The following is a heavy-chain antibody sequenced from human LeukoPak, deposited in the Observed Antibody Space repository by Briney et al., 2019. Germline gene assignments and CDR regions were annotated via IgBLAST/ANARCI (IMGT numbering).Heavy chain of an antibody. CDR1: GGSFSGYY. J-gene: IGHJ4*02. CDR2: INHSGST. CDR3: ARGVAGDIVVVPAAIGAGPLDY. D-gene: IGHD2-2*01. Sequence: PSETLSLTCAVYGGSFSGYYWSWIRRPPGKGLEWIGEINHSGSTNYNPSLKSRVTISVDTSKNQFSLKLSSVTAADTAVYYCARGVAGDIVVVPAAIGAGPLDYWGQGTLVTVSS. V-gene: IGHV4-34*01.